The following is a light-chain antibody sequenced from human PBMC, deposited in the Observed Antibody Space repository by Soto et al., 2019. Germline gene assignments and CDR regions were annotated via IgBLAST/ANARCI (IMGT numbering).Light chain of an antibody. V-gene: IGLV2-14*01. CDR1: IRDVGVYNL. Sequence: QSALTQPASVSGSPERSIPTSGAGTIRDVGVYNLVSWYQQHPGRAPQLFIYEVRNRPSGISFRFSGSKSGNTASLTISGLQAEDEADYYCSSYTSKSSLIFGGGTQLTVL. CDR3: SSYTSKSSLI. CDR2: EVR. J-gene: IGLJ2*01.